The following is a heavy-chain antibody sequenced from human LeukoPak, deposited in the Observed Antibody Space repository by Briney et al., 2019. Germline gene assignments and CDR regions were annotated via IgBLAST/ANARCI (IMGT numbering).Heavy chain of an antibody. Sequence: SETLSLTCSVSGGSLCSLLGIWIPQPPDKGRVGSGNLSYRGYTNYNPSLKSGVTMSVDTSKNQFALQLSCVTAADTAVYYCARGQAVAGVWGQGTLVTVSS. CDR2: LSYRGYT. CDR3: ARGQAVAGV. V-gene: IGHV4-59*01. J-gene: IGHJ4*02. D-gene: IGHD6-19*01. CDR1: GGSLCSLL.